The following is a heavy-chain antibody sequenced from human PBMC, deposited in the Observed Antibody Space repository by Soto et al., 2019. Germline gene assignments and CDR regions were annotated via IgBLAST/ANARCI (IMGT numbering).Heavy chain of an antibody. CDR2: ISSGRGGT. V-gene: IGHV3-30*19. CDR1: GFTFSSFG. Sequence: QLQLVESGGGVDQPGRSLGLSCAASGFTFSSFGMHGVRQVPGKGVEWVLAISSGRGGTFYAASVKGRFTVFRDKSQHTLYLQINSLRPAYPALYYCARNIDPVLNWHFDLFGRGTLVIVSS. J-gene: IGHJ2*01. CDR3: ARNIDPVLNWHFDL.